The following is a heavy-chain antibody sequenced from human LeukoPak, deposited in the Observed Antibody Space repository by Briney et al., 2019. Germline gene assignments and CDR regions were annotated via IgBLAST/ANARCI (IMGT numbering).Heavy chain of an antibody. D-gene: IGHD5-18*01. CDR3: ARGVESYRFYNWFDP. CDR2: INHSGST. V-gene: IGHV4-34*01. J-gene: IGHJ5*02. Sequence: SETLSLTCAVYGGSFSGYYWSWIRQPPGKGLEWIGEINHSGSTNYNSSLKSRVTISVDTSKNQFSLKLSSVTAADTAVYYCARGVESYRFYNWFDPWGQGTLVTVSS. CDR1: GGSFSGYY.